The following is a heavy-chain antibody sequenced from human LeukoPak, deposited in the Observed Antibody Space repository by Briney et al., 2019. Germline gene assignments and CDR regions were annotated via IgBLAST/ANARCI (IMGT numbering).Heavy chain of an antibody. CDR3: ARGLGITIFGVVIPTTDYFDY. V-gene: IGHV4-34*01. J-gene: IGHJ4*02. Sequence: SETLSLTCAVYGRSFSGYYWSWIRQPPGKGLEWIGEINHSGSTNYNPSLKSRVTISVDTSKNQFSLKLSSVTAADTAVYYCARGLGITIFGVVIPTTDYFDYWGQGTLVTVSS. D-gene: IGHD3-3*01. CDR1: GRSFSGYY. CDR2: INHSGST.